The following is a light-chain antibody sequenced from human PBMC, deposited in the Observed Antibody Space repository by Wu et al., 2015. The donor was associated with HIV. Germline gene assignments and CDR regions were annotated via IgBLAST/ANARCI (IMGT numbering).Light chain of an antibody. CDR2: AAS. Sequence: DSQLTQSPSFLSASIGARVTITCRASQGISNYLAWYQQKPGKVPKLLIYAASTLQSGVPSRFSGSGSGTDFTLTISSLQPEDVATYYCQKXNSAPWTFGQGTKVEIK. CDR1: QGISNY. CDR3: QKXNSAPWT. V-gene: IGKV1-27*01. J-gene: IGKJ1*01.